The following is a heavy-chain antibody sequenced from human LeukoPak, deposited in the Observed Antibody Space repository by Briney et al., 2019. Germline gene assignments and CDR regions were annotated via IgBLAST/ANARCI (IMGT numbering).Heavy chain of an antibody. J-gene: IGHJ4*02. CDR3: ARDRWELSSIDY. D-gene: IGHD1-26*01. Sequence: GGTLRLSCAAYGFTFSGYSMNWVRQAPGKGLEWVSSISSSSSYIYYADSVKARFTISRDNAKNSLYLQMNSLRAEDTAVYYCARDRWELSSIDYWGQGTLVTVSS. V-gene: IGHV3-21*01. CDR1: GFTFSGYS. CDR2: ISSSSSYI.